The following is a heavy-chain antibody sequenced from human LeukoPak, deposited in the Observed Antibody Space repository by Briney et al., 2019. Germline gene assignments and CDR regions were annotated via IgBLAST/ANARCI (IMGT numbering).Heavy chain of an antibody. J-gene: IGHJ5*02. V-gene: IGHV3-30*04. CDR2: ISYDGSNK. CDR1: GFTFSTYA. Sequence: GGSLRLSCAASGFTFSTYAMSWVRQAPGKGLEWVAVISYDGSNKYYADSVKGRFTISRDNSKNTLYLQMNSLRAEDTAVCYCARDGESAWGQGTLVTVSS. D-gene: IGHD7-27*01. CDR3: ARDGESA.